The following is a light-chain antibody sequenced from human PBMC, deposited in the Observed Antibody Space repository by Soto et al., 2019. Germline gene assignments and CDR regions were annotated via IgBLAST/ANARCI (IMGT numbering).Light chain of an antibody. V-gene: IGLV2-14*03. CDR3: SAYSSSSSLEVI. Sequence: QSALTQPASVSGSPGQSITISCTGTNSDVDGYNYVSWYQHHPGKAPRLMIYDVTNRPSGVSNRFSGSKSDNTASLTISGLQAEDEADYYCSAYSSSSSLEVIFGGGTKLTVL. CDR1: NSDVDGYNY. CDR2: DVT. J-gene: IGLJ2*01.